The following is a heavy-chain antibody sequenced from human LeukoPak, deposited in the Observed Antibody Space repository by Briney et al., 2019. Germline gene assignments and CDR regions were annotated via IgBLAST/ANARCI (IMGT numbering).Heavy chain of an antibody. Sequence: GGSLRLSCAVSGFTFSSYWMSWVRQAPGKGLECVANIKQDGSEKYYVDSVKGRFTISRDNAKNSLYLQMNSLRAEDTAVYYCARPHYDFWSGPPVVWGKGTTVTVSS. D-gene: IGHD3-3*01. J-gene: IGHJ6*04. CDR2: IKQDGSEK. CDR3: ARPHYDFWSGPPVV. CDR1: GFTFSSYW. V-gene: IGHV3-7*01.